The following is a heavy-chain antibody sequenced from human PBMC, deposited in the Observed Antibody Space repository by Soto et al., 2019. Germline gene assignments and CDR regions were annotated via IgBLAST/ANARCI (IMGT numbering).Heavy chain of an antibody. CDR1: GGSISSSSYY. J-gene: IGHJ3*02. CDR3: ARPGIARGGAFDI. CDR2: IYYSGST. V-gene: IGHV4-39*01. Sequence: QLQLQESGPGLVKPSETLSLTCTVSGGSISSSSYYWGWIRQPPGKGLEWIGSIYYSGSTYYNPSLKSRVTISVDTSKNQFSLKLSSVTAADTAVYYCARPGIARGGAFDIWGQGTMVTVSS. D-gene: IGHD6-13*01.